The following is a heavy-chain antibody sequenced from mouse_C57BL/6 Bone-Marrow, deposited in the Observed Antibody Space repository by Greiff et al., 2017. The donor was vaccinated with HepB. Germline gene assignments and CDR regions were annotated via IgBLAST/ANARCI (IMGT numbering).Heavy chain of an antibody. CDR2: IHPSDSDT. Sequence: QVHVKQPGAELVKPGASVKVSCKASGYTFTSYWMHWVKQRPGQGLEWIGRIHPSDSDTNYNQKFKGKATLTVDKSSSTAYMQLSSLTSEDSAVYYCAIKILRSLYAMDYWGQGTSVTVSS. CDR1: GYTFTSYW. CDR3: AIKILRSLYAMDY. J-gene: IGHJ4*01. V-gene: IGHV1-74*01. D-gene: IGHD1-1*01.